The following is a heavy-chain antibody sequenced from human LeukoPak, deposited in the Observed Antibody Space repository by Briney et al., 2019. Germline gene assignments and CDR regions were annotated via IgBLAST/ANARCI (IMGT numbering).Heavy chain of an antibody. J-gene: IGHJ6*02. CDR3: ARGGGLDV. CDR1: GFTFSSYW. V-gene: IGHV3-7*03. D-gene: IGHD3-16*01. CDR2: INHNGNVN. Sequence: GGSLRLSCAASGFTFSSYWMNWARQAPGKGLEWVASINHNGNVNYYVDSVKGRFTISRDNAKNSLYLQMSKLRAEDTAVYFCARGGGLDVWGQGATVTVSS.